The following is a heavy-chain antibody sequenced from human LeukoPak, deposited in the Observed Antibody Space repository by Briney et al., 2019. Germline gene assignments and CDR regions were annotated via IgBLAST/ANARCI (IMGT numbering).Heavy chain of an antibody. D-gene: IGHD3-9*01. CDR1: GFTFSSNY. J-gene: IGHJ4*02. CDR3: ARDRYYDILTGYYYYFDY. V-gene: IGHV3-53*01. Sequence: PGGSLRLSCAASGFTFSSNYMSWVRQAPGKGLEWVSVIYSGGSTYYADSVKGRFTISRDNSKNTLYLQMNSLRAEDTAVYYCARDRYYDILTGYYYYFDYWGQGTLVTVSS. CDR2: IYSGGST.